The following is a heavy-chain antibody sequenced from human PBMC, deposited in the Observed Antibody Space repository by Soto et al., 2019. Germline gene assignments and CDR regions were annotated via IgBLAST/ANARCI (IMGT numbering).Heavy chain of an antibody. CDR1: GFTFNDYY. CDR3: ARDLLTGID. J-gene: IGHJ4*02. CDR2: ISSSGNAI. D-gene: IGHD1-20*01. Sequence: QVQLVESGGGLVKPGGSLRLSCAASGFTFNDYYMSWIRQAPGKGLEWVSHISSSGNAIYFADSVKGRFTISRDNAMNSLYLQMNSLRAEDTAVYYRARDLLTGIDWGQGTLVTVSS. V-gene: IGHV3-11*01.